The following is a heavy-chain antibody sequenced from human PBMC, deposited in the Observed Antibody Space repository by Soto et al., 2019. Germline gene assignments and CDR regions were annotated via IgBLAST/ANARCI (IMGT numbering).Heavy chain of an antibody. CDR2: IWHDGSNK. V-gene: IGHV3-33*01. J-gene: IGHJ4*02. CDR3: TRAAIKGELLDY. Sequence: QVQLVESGGGVVQPGRSLRLSCAASGFTFNNYGMHWVRQAPGKGLEWVALIWHDGSNKGYADYVKGRFTIPRDNSKNTLNLPMNRLRVEDTAVYYCTRAAIKGELLDYWGQGTQVTVSS. D-gene: IGHD1-26*01. CDR1: GFTFNNYG.